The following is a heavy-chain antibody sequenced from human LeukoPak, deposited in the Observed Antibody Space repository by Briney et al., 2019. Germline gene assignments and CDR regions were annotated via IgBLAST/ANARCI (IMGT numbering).Heavy chain of an antibody. CDR2: IYYSGIP. Sequence: SETLSLTCFVSGGSISSGGYYWSWIRQYPGKGLEWIGYIYYSGIPFYNPSLKSRVTISTDTSENQFSLKLISMTAADAAVYYCARDGGNPYWYFDLWGRGTLVTVSS. CDR1: GGSISSGGYY. J-gene: IGHJ2*01. CDR3: ARDGGNPYWYFDL. D-gene: IGHD4-23*01. V-gene: IGHV4-31*03.